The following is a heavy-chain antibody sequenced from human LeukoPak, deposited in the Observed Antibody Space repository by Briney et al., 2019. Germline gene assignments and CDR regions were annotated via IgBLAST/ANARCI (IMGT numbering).Heavy chain of an antibody. D-gene: IGHD1-1*01. CDR3: ARGPPFTLRGQHYYYYGMDV. Sequence: GASVKVSCKASGYTFTSYGISWVRQAPGQGLEWMGWISAYNGNTNYAQKLQGRVTMTTDTSTSTAYMELSSLRSEDTAVYYCARGPPFTLRGQHYYYYGMDVWGQGTTVTVSS. CDR1: GYTFTSYG. CDR2: ISAYNGNT. V-gene: IGHV1-18*04. J-gene: IGHJ6*02.